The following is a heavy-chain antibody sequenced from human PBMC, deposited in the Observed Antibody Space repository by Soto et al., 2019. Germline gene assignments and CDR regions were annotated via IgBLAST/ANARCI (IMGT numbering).Heavy chain of an antibody. CDR1: GFTFSSDA. CDR2: ISHDGSSK. V-gene: IGHV3-30-3*01. D-gene: IGHD3-9*01. J-gene: IGHJ6*02. Sequence: GGPLRLSRAASGFTFSSDALPWVRQAPCKGLEGVAVISHDGSSKYYADSVKGRFTISRDNSKNTLYLQMNSLRAEATAVYYCARDSQPQVDDIVTGYPTDYYYGMDVWGQGTTVTVS. CDR3: ARDSQPQVDDIVTGYPTDYYYGMDV.